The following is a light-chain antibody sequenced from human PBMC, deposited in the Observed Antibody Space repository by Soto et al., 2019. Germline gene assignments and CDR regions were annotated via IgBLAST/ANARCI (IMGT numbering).Light chain of an antibody. V-gene: IGLV2-14*01. J-gene: IGLJ1*01. CDR3: SSYTTTDTYV. Sequence: QSALTQPASVSGSPGQSITISCTGTSSDVGGYNYVSWFQQYPGKAPKLMIYDVSTRPSGVSNRFSGSKSCNTASLTISGLQAEDESDYYCSSYTTTDTYVFGTGTKLTVL. CDR2: DVS. CDR1: SSDVGGYNY.